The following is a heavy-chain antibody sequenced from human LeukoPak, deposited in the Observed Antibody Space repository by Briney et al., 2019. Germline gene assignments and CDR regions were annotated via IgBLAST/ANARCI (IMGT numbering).Heavy chain of an antibody. CDR2: ISSSSRYI. CDR1: GFTFSSYS. V-gene: IGHV3-21*01. J-gene: IGHJ4*02. Sequence: GGSLRLSRAASGFTFSSYSMNWVRQAPGKGLEWVSSISSSSRYIYYADSVKGRFTISRDNAKNSLYLQMNSLRAEDTAVYYCARSKAVAGKGGFDYWGQGTLVTVSS. D-gene: IGHD6-19*01. CDR3: ARSKAVAGKGGFDY.